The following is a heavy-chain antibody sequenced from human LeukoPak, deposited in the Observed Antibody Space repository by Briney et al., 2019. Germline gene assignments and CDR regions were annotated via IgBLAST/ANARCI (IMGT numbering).Heavy chain of an antibody. D-gene: IGHD3-22*01. Sequence: GGSLRLSCAASGFTFSTYWMHWVRQAPGKGLVWVSRVNGDGTSTRHADSVKGRFTISRDNSKNTLYLQMDSLRAEDTAVYHCARGLYESSGHTLGLWGQGTLVTVSS. V-gene: IGHV3-74*01. J-gene: IGHJ4*02. CDR1: GFTFSTYW. CDR3: ARGLYESSGHTLGL. CDR2: VNGDGTST.